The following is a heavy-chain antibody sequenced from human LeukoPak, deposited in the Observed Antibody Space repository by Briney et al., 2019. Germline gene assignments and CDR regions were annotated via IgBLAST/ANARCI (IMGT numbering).Heavy chain of an antibody. CDR1: GFTFSSYE. D-gene: IGHD2-15*01. Sequence: PGGSLRLSCAASGFTFSSYEMNWVRQAPGKGLEWVSYISSSGSTIYYADSVKGRLTISRDNAKNSLYLQMNSLRAEDTAVYYCAGVYCSGGSCYSGWFDPWGQGTLVTVSS. V-gene: IGHV3-48*03. CDR3: AGVYCSGGSCYSGWFDP. CDR2: ISSSGSTI. J-gene: IGHJ5*02.